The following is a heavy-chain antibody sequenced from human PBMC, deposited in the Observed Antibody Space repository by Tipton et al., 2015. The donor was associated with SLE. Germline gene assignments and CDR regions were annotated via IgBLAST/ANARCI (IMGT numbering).Heavy chain of an antibody. CDR2: IYYSGST. V-gene: IGHV4-59*04. CDR3: ARRGYSYAVDY. J-gene: IGHJ4*02. CDR1: GGSISSYY. D-gene: IGHD5-18*01. Sequence: TLSLTCTVSGGSISSYYWSWIRQPPGKGLEWIGYIYYSGSTYYNPSLKSRVTISVDTSKNQFSLKLSSVTAADTAVYYCARRGYSYAVDYWGQGTLVTVSS.